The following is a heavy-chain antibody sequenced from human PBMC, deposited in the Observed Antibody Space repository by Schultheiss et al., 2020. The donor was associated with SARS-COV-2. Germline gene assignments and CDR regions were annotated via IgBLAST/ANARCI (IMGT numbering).Heavy chain of an antibody. J-gene: IGHJ3*02. CDR2: IGTAGDT. CDR1: GFTFSGSA. V-gene: IGHV3-13*01. CDR3: ARVQIQLWSGYAFDI. Sequence: GESLKISCAASGFTFSGSAMHWVRQATGKGLEWVSAIGTAGDTYYPGSVKGRFTISRENAKNSLYLQMNSLRDEDTAVYYCARVQIQLWSGYAFDIWGQGTMVTVSS. D-gene: IGHD5-18*01.